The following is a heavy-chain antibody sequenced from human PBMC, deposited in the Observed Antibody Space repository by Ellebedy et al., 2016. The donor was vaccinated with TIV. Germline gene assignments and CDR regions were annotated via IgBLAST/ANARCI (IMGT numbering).Heavy chain of an antibody. V-gene: IGHV3-23*01. D-gene: IGHD2-2*01. Sequence: PGGSLRLSCPASGFTFNLYAMNWVRQPPGKGLEWVSAFSGSGVSTYYSDSVKGRFTISRDNSKNTLYLQMNSRRAEDTAVYYCAKALKYCRGTSCYPDDYYGMDVWGQGTTVTVSS. CDR2: FSGSGVST. CDR1: GFTFNLYA. J-gene: IGHJ6*02. CDR3: AKALKYCRGTSCYPDDYYGMDV.